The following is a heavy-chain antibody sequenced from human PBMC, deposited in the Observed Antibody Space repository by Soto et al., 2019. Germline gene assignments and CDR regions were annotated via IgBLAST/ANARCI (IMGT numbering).Heavy chain of an antibody. Sequence: EVQLLESGGGLVQRGGSRRLSCAASGFTFINYPMSWVRQPPGKGLEWGSVISGSGAFYADSVKGRFTISRDHSKNTRYLQRSSLRGDDTAVYYCAKDSWGCTFSGWSHASGGQGTLVTVSS. J-gene: IGHJ4*02. CDR3: AKDSWGCTFSGWSHAS. CDR2: ISGSGA. V-gene: IGHV3-23*01. CDR1: GFTFINYP. D-gene: IGHD6-19*01.